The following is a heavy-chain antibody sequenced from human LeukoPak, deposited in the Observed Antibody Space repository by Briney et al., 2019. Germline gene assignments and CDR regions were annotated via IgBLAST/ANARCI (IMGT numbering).Heavy chain of an antibody. CDR2: ISYDGSNK. D-gene: IGHD3-22*01. Sequence: GRSLRLSCAASGFTFSSYAMHWVRQAPGKGLEWVAVISYDGSNKYYADSVKGRFTISRDNSKNTLYLQMNSLRTEDTAVYYCAKASVVIGAFDIWGQGTMVTVSS. CDR3: AKASVVIGAFDI. V-gene: IGHV3-30-3*01. J-gene: IGHJ3*02. CDR1: GFTFSSYA.